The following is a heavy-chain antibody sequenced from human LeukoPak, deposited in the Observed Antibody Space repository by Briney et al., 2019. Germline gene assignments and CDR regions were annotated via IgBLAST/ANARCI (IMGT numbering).Heavy chain of an antibody. D-gene: IGHD4-23*01. CDR2: IIPLFGTP. CDR1: GDTFSSYV. J-gene: IGHJ6*02. CDR3: ARGLGGNPLYQHGMDV. V-gene: IGHV1-69*13. Sequence: SVKVSCKASGDTFSSYVISWVRQAPGQGLEWMGGIIPLFGTPNYAQRFQGRVTITADESTRTAYMELSSLKSDDTAVYFCARGLGGNPLYQHGMDVWGQGTTVIVSS.